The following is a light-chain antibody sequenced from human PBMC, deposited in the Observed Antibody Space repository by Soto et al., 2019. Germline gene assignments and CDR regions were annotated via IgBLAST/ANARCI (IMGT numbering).Light chain of an antibody. J-gene: IGKJ1*01. Sequence: EIVLTQSPATLSLSPGERATLSCRASQSVSTYLAWYQQKPGQAPRLLIYDAFNRATGIPARFSGSGSGTDFTLTISSLEPEDFGVYYCLQRSNWPRTFGQGTKMDIK. CDR2: DAF. CDR3: LQRSNWPRT. V-gene: IGKV3-11*01. CDR1: QSVSTY.